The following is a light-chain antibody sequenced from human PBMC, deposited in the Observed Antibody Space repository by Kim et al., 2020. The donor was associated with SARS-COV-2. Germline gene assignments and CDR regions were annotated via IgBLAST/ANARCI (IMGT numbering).Light chain of an antibody. CDR1: QDIGSD. CDR3: LQDYNYHWT. CDR2: AAS. V-gene: IGKV1-6*01. J-gene: IGKJ1*01. Sequence: AIQMTQSPSSLSASVGDRVTITCRSSQDIGSDLGWYQQKPGRAPQLLIYAASTLQSGVPSRFSGSGSATDFTLTISSLQPEDFATYYCLQDYNYHWTFGQGTKVDIK.